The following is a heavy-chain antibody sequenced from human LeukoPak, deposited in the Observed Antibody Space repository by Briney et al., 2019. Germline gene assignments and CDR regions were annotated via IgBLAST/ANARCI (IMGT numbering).Heavy chain of an antibody. D-gene: IGHD2-8*01. CDR3: ARGNMLPDY. CDR1: GGSFSGYY. CDR2: INHSGST. J-gene: IGHJ4*02. Sequence: PSETLSLTCAVYGGSFSGYYWSWIRQPPGKGLEWIGEINHSGSTNYNPSLKSRDTISVDTSKNQFSLKQSSVTAADTAVYYCARGNMLPDYWGQGTLVTVSS. V-gene: IGHV4-34*01.